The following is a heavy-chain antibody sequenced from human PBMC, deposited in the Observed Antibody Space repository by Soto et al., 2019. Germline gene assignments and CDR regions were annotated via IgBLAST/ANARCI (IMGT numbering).Heavy chain of an antibody. J-gene: IGHJ4*02. Sequence: SETLSLTCAVSGGTISSGGYSWSWIRQPPGKGLEWIGYIYHSGSTYYNPSLKSQVTISVDRSKNQFSLKLSSVTAADTAVYYCASSNTLWYYFDYWGQGTLVTVSS. CDR3: ASSNTLWYYFDY. D-gene: IGHD3-10*01. CDR1: GGTISSGGYS. CDR2: IYHSGST. V-gene: IGHV4-30-2*01.